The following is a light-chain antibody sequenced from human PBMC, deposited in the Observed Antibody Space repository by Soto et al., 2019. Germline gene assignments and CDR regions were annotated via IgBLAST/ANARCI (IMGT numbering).Light chain of an antibody. CDR1: QNINNW. J-gene: IGKJ4*01. Sequence: DTQMTQSPSTLSASIGDRVTITCWASQNINNWLAWYQQKPGKAPKLLIYDASRLKSGVPSRFSGSGSGTEFTLTISSLQPDDSATYYCQQYNNYFGGGTKVDI. CDR3: QQYNNY. CDR2: DAS. V-gene: IGKV1-5*01.